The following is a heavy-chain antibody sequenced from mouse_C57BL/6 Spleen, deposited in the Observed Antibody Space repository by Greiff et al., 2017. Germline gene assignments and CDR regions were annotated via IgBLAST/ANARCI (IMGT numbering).Heavy chain of an antibody. CDR2: IYPGDGDT. CDR3: ARNGVSYFDY. D-gene: IGHD1-1*02. V-gene: IGHV1-82*01. Sequence: QVQLQQSGPELVKPGASVKISCKASGYAFSSSWMNWVKQRPGKGLEWIGRIYPGDGDTNYNGKFKGKATLTADKSSSTAYMQLSSLTSEDSAVYFCARNGVSYFDYWGQGTTLTVSS. CDR1: GYAFSSSW. J-gene: IGHJ2*01.